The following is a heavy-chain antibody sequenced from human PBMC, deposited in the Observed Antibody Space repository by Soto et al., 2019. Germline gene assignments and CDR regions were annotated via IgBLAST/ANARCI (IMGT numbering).Heavy chain of an antibody. J-gene: IGHJ4*02. V-gene: IGHV3-7*01. CDR2: RGPDGSEK. D-gene: IGHD3-16*01. Sequence: EVQLVESGGDLVQPGGSLSLSCAATGFPFTTYLMSLVRQAPGKGREWVANRGPDGSEKDYMGSVTGRFTISRDTAKNSVYLRIDRLRSEDTDIYYCSRDICGRRAGGANWGQGPRVIVSS. CDR1: GFPFTTYL. CDR3: SRDICGRRAGGAN.